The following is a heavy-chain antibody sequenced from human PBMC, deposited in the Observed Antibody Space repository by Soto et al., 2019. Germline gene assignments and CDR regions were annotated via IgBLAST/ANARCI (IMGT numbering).Heavy chain of an antibody. D-gene: IGHD2-21*02. CDR1: GFSFSSSSIF. Sequence: AETLCLTCTASGFSFSSSSIFWVRLPPPPGKGLEWTGSIYYSGSTYYNPTMKSRVTASVDTSKNQFSLKLSSLSAAYTAVYYWSRHPSDFWIDPWGQGTLVTVSS. V-gene: IGHV4-39*01. CDR3: SRHPSDFWIDP. CDR2: IYYSGST. J-gene: IGHJ5*01.